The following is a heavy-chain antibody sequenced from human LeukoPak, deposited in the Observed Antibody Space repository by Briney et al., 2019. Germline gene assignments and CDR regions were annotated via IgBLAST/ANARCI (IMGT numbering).Heavy chain of an antibody. D-gene: IGHD4-23*01. Sequence: GSLRLSCAGSGFTFDDYAMHWVRQDPGKRLEWVSLISGDGGSIHYADSVKGRFTISRDNSKNSLYLQMNSLTTEDTALYYCVNFDGGNSYYWGQGTLATVSS. CDR1: GFTFDDYA. J-gene: IGHJ4*02. CDR2: ISGDGGSI. V-gene: IGHV3-43*02. CDR3: VNFDGGNSYY.